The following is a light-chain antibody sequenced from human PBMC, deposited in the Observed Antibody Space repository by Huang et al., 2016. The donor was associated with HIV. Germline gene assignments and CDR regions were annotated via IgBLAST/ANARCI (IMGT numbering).Light chain of an antibody. V-gene: IGKV3-11*01. CDR3: QQRSNWPPTLT. CDR1: QSVSRY. J-gene: IGKJ4*01. CDR2: DAS. Sequence: EIVLTQSPVTLSLSPGARATLSCRASQSVSRYLAWYQQKPGQAPRLLIYDASSRATGIPARFSGSGSGTDFTLTISSLEPEDVAVYYCQQRSNWPPTLTFGGGTKVEIK.